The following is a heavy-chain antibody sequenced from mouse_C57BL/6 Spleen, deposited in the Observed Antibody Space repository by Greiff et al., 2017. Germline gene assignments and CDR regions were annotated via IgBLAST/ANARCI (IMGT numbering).Heavy chain of an antibody. CDR1: GYTFTNYW. CDR3: ARRAYYYGSSYYAMDY. D-gene: IGHD1-1*01. J-gene: IGHJ4*01. Sequence: QVQLKESGAELVRPGTSVKMSCKASGYTFTNYWIGWAKQRPGHGLEWIGDIYPGGGYTNYNEKFKGKATLTADKSSSTAYMQFSRLTSEDSAIYYGARRAYYYGSSYYAMDYWGQGTSVTVSS. CDR2: IYPGGGYT. V-gene: IGHV1-63*01.